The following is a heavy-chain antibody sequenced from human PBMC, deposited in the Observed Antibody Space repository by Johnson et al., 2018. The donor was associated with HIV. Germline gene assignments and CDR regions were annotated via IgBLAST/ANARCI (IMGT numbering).Heavy chain of an antibody. Sequence: VQLVESGGGVVQPGRSLRLSCAASEFTFSSYAMHWVRQAPGKGLEWVAGISSDGSSKYYADSVKGRFAISRDNSKNTLYLQMNSLRAEDTAVYYCAKAHRGIAVALVAFDIWGQGTMVTVSS. J-gene: IGHJ3*02. D-gene: IGHD6-19*01. V-gene: IGHV3-30*09. CDR2: ISSDGSSK. CDR3: AKAHRGIAVALVAFDI. CDR1: EFTFSSYA.